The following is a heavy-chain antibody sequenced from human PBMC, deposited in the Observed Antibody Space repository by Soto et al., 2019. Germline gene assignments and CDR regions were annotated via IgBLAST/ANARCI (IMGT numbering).Heavy chain of an antibody. CDR1: GGTFSSYA. J-gene: IGHJ4*02. CDR2: ITPIFGTA. V-gene: IGHV1-69*12. Sequence: QVQLVQSGAEVKKPGSSVKVSCKASGGTFSSYAISWVRQAPGQGLEWMGGITPIFGTANYAQKFQGRVTITADESTSTAYREPSSLRSEDTAVYYWARESRYGSGGSCYFLPGIDYWGQGTLVTASS. CDR3: ARESRYGSGGSCYFLPGIDY. D-gene: IGHD2-15*01.